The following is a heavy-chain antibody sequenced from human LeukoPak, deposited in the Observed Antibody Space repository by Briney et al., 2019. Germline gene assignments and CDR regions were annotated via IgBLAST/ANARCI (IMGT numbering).Heavy chain of an antibody. Sequence: GGSLRLSCAASGFTFSSYAMHWVRQAPGKGLEWVAVISYDGSNKYYADSVKGRFTISRDNSKNTLYLQMNSLRAEDTAVYYCARDRIMTTVTFDYWGQEPWSPSPQ. J-gene: IGHJ4*01. CDR3: ARDRIMTTVTFDY. CDR1: GFTFSSYA. D-gene: IGHD4-4*01. CDR2: ISYDGSNK. V-gene: IGHV3-30-3*01.